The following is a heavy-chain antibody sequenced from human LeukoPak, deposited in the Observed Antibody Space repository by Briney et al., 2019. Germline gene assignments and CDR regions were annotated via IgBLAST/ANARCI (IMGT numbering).Heavy chain of an antibody. D-gene: IGHD2-2*01. V-gene: IGHV3-30*02. Sequence: GGSLRLSCAASGFTFSSYGMRWVRQAPGKGLEWVAFIRYDGSNKYYADSVKGRFTISRDNSKNTLYLQMNSLRAEDTAVYYCAKFTVPAAILDYWGQGTLVTVSS. CDR3: AKFTVPAAILDY. CDR2: IRYDGSNK. J-gene: IGHJ4*02. CDR1: GFTFSSYG.